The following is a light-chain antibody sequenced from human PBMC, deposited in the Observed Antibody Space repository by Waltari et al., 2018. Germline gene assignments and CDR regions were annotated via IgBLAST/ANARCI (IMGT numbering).Light chain of an antibody. J-gene: IGKJ1*01. Sequence: DIQMTQAPSTRSASVGDRATLTCRASQSISSWLAWYQQKPGKVPNLLIYKASNLDSGVPSRFSGGGSGTEFTLTISSLQPDDFATYYCQQYNGYPWTFGQGTKVEIQ. CDR3: QQYNGYPWT. CDR2: KAS. V-gene: IGKV1-5*03. CDR1: QSISSW.